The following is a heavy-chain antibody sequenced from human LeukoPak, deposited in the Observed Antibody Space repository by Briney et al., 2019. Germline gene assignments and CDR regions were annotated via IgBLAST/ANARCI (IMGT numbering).Heavy chain of an antibody. CDR1: GASITYDDYY. Sequence: NPSETLSLTCTVSGASITYDDYYWSWIRQHPGKGLEWIGYIYFSGSTYYNPTLKSRASVSVDTSKSQFSLRLTSVTAADTAVYYCARRAPFSNWFDPWGQGTLVIVSS. CDR3: ARRAPFSNWFDP. CDR2: IYFSGST. V-gene: IGHV4-31*03. J-gene: IGHJ5*02. D-gene: IGHD2-2*01.